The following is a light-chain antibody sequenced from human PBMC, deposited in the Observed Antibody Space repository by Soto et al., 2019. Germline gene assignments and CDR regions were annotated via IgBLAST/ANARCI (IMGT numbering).Light chain of an antibody. V-gene: IGLV1-51*01. CDR3: GTWDSSLSAVV. Sequence: QSVLTQPPSVSAAPGQEVTISCSGSSSNIGRNSVSWYQQLPGTAPKLLIYDSNERPSGIPDRFSGSKSGTSATLGITGLQTGDEADYYCGTWDSSLSAVVFGGGTKLTVL. CDR1: SSNIGRNS. J-gene: IGLJ2*01. CDR2: DSN.